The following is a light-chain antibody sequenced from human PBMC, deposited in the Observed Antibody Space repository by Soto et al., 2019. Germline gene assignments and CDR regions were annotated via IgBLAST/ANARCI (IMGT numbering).Light chain of an antibody. J-gene: IGKJ1*01. Sequence: EIVLTQSPGTLSLSPGEGATLACRASQSLRSAYLAWYQQKPGQAPRLLIYGASSRATGIPDRFSGSGSGTDFTLTISRLEPEDFAVYYCQQYGNSPQTVGQGTKVDIK. CDR2: GAS. CDR1: QSLRSAY. CDR3: QQYGNSPQT. V-gene: IGKV3-20*01.